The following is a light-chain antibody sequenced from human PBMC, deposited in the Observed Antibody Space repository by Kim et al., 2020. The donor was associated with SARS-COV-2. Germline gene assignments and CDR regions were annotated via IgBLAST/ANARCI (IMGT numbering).Light chain of an antibody. CDR1: QSISSW. CDR3: QQYNSYSLT. Sequence: DIQMTQSPSTLSVSVGDRVTITCRASQSISSWLAWYQKKPGKAPKVLIYKASGLESGVPSRFSGSGSGTEFTLTISSLQPDDFATYYCQQYNSYSLTFGQGTKVDIK. V-gene: IGKV1-5*03. J-gene: IGKJ1*01. CDR2: KAS.